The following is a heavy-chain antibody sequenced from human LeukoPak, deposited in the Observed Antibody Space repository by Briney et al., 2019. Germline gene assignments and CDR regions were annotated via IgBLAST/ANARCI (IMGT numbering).Heavy chain of an antibody. CDR2: IWYDGSNK. CDR3: ATSSSWYIY. Sequence: GGSLRLSCAASGFTFSSYGMHWGRQAPGKGLEWVAVIWYDGSNKYYADSVKGRFTISRDNSKNTLYLQMNSLRAEDTAVYYCATSSSWYIYWGQGTLVTVSS. V-gene: IGHV3-33*01. J-gene: IGHJ4*02. D-gene: IGHD6-13*01. CDR1: GFTFSSYG.